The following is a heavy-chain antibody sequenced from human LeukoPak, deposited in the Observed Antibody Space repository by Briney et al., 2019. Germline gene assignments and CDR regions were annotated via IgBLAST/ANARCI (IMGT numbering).Heavy chain of an antibody. CDR1: GASISSYH. D-gene: IGHD4-17*01. CDR2: IHPSGNT. Sequence: SETLSLTCTVSGASISSYHWSWIRQPPGKGLEWIGYIHPSGNTNYNPSLKSRVSMSSDTSKNQFSLKLNSVTPADTAVYYCARGSVTWDYWGQGTLVTVSS. CDR3: ARGSVTWDY. V-gene: IGHV4-59*01. J-gene: IGHJ4*02.